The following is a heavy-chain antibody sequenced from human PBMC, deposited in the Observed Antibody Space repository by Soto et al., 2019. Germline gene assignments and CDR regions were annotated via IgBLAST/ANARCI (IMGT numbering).Heavy chain of an antibody. D-gene: IGHD3-3*01. J-gene: IGHJ4*02. V-gene: IGHV2-5*02. CDR3: AHRVLRTVFGLVTTTAIYFDF. Sequence: QITLNESGPTQVKPRQTLTLTCTFSGFSLTTSGVGVGWIRQSPGKAPEWLALIYWDDDKRYSPSLKSRLTITKETSKNLVVLTMADLDSADTATYYCAHRVLRTVFGLVTTTAIYFDFWGQGTPVAVSS. CDR2: IYWDDDK. CDR1: GFSLTTSGVG.